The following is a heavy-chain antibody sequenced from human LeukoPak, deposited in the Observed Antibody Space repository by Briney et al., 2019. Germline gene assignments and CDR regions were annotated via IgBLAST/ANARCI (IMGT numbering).Heavy chain of an antibody. Sequence: SVKVSCKASGGTFSSYAISWMRQAPGQGLEWMGRIIPIFGTANYAQKFQGRVTITTDESTSTAYMELSSLRSEDTAVYYCARDRGYCSGGSCYAFDYWGQGTLVTVSS. J-gene: IGHJ4*02. CDR3: ARDRGYCSGGSCYAFDY. D-gene: IGHD2-15*01. CDR1: GGTFSSYA. V-gene: IGHV1-69*05. CDR2: IIPIFGTA.